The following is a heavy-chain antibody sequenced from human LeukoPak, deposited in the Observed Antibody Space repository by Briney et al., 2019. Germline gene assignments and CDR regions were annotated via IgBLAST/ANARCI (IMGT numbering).Heavy chain of an antibody. CDR3: ARDLHDYVAMDV. D-gene: IGHD3-10*02. CDR1: GFSVSFNC. Sequence: GSLRLSCAASGFSVSFNCMSWVRQAPGKGLEWVSSIGSDNKPHYSESVRGRFAISRDNSKSMLFLQLNSLRAEDTALYYCARDLHDYVAMDVWGQGTTVTVSS. CDR2: IGSDNKP. V-gene: IGHV3-53*01. J-gene: IGHJ6*01.